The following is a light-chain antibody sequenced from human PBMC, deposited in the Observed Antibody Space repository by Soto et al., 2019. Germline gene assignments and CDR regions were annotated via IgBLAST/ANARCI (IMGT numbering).Light chain of an antibody. CDR2: DAS. V-gene: IGKV3D-20*02. Sequence: LTQSQGTLSLSPGERATLSCRASQSVSSSYLAWYQQKPGQAPRLIIYDASVRATGIPARFSGSGSGTDFTLTISSLEPEDFAVYYCQESTYWPAFGGGTKVDIK. CDR1: QSVSSSY. J-gene: IGKJ4*01. CDR3: QESTYWPA.